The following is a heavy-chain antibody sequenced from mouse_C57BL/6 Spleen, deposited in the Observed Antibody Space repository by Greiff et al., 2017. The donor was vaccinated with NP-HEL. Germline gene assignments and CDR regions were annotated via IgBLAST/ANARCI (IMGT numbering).Heavy chain of an antibody. V-gene: IGHV1-69*01. J-gene: IGHJ4*01. CDR3: ARAKSYYAMDY. CDR2: IDPSDSYT. CDR1: GYTFTSYW. Sequence: QVQLKQPGAELVMPGASVKLSCKASGYTFTSYWMHWVKQRPGQGLEWIGEIDPSDSYTNYNQKFKGKSTLTVDKSSSTAYMQLSSLTSEDSAVYYCARAKSYYAMDYWGQGTSVTVSS.